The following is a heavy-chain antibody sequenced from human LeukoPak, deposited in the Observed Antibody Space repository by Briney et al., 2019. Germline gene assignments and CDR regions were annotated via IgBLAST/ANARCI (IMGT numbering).Heavy chain of an antibody. D-gene: IGHD3-16*01. V-gene: IGHV3-66*01. J-gene: IGHJ4*02. Sequence: GGSLRLSCAVSGFTVSSNYMNWVRQAPGKGLEWVSIIYSGGSAYYADSVKGRFTISRDNPKNTLYLQMNSLRAEDTAVYYCARDDGAGGPFDYWGQGTLVSVSS. CDR3: ARDDGAGGPFDY. CDR1: GFTVSSNY. CDR2: IYSGGSA.